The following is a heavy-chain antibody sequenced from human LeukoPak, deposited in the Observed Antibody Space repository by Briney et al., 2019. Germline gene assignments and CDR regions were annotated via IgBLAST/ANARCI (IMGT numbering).Heavy chain of an antibody. D-gene: IGHD3-16*02. CDR2: IIPIFGTA. V-gene: IGHV1-69*13. CDR1: GGTFSNYA. CDR3: ALRLGELSLGDY. J-gene: IGHJ4*02. Sequence: ASVKVSCKASGGTFSNYAISWVRQAPGQGLEWMGGIIPIFGTANYAQKFQGRVTITADESTSTAYMELSSLRSEDTAVYYCALRLGELSLGDYWGQGTLVTVSS.